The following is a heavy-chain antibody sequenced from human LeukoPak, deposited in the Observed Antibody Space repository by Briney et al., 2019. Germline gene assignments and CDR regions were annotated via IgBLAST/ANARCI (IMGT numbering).Heavy chain of an antibody. J-gene: IGHJ5*02. CDR3: AREISVSDRFDP. Sequence: PSQTLSLTCTVSGGSISSGDYYWSWIRQPPGKGLEWIGYIYYSGSIYYNPSLKSRVTISVDTSKNQFSLKLSSVTAADTAVYYCAREISVSDRFDPWGQGTLVTVSS. CDR2: IYYSGSI. D-gene: IGHD5/OR15-5a*01. CDR1: GGSISSGDYY. V-gene: IGHV4-30-4*08.